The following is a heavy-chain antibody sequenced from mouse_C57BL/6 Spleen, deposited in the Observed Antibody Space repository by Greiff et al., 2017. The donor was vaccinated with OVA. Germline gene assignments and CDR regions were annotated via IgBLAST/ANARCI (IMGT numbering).Heavy chain of an antibody. CDR3: AGDYGY. CDR1: GYAFSSYW. J-gene: IGHJ2*01. V-gene: IGHV1-80*01. Sequence: LVESGAELVKPGASVKISCKASGYAFSSYWMNWVKQRPGKGLEWIGQIYPGDGDTNYNGQFTGKATRTAAKSSSTAYMQLSSLTAEDSAVYFCAGDYGYWGQCTTRTVAS. CDR2: IYPGDGDT. D-gene: IGHD2-4*01.